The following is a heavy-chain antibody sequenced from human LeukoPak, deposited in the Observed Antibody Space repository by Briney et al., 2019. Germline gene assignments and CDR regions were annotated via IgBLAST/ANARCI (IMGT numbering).Heavy chain of an antibody. D-gene: IGHD2-15*01. CDR3: ARSHLRDYSNDY. CDR1: GYTFTGYY. J-gene: IGHJ4*02. Sequence: GASVKVSCKASGYTFTGYYMHWVRQAPGQGFEWMGWINPNSGGTNYAQKFQGRVTMTRDTSISTAYMELSRLRSDDTAVYYCARSHLRDYSNDYWGQGTLVTVSS. CDR2: INPNSGGT. V-gene: IGHV1-2*02.